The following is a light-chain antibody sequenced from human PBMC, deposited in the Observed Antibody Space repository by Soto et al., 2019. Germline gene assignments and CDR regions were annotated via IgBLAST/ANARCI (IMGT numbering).Light chain of an antibody. CDR1: LSVTSNF. CDR3: QPYGSSVWT. Sequence: EIVLTQSPGTLSLSPEERATLSCRASLSVTSNFIAWYQQKPGQAPRLLLYDASNRATGIPDRFSGSGSGTDFSLTISRLEPEDFAVYYCQPYGSSVWTFGQGTRVEIK. J-gene: IGKJ1*01. V-gene: IGKV3-20*01. CDR2: DAS.